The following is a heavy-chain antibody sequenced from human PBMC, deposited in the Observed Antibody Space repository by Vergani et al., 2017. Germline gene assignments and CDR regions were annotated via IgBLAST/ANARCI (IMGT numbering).Heavy chain of an antibody. V-gene: IGHV3-9*01. J-gene: IGHJ4*02. Sequence: EVQLVESGGGLVQPGRSLRLSCAASGFTFDDYAMHWVRPAPGKGLEWVSGISWNSGSIGYADSVKGRFTISRDNAKNSLYLQMNSLRAEDTALYYCAKDMAPGGATDFDYWGQGTLVTVSS. CDR1: GFTFDDYA. D-gene: IGHD1-26*01. CDR3: AKDMAPGGATDFDY. CDR2: ISWNSGSI.